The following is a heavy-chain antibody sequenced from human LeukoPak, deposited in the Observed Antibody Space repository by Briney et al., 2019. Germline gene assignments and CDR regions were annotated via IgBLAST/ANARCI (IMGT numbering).Heavy chain of an antibody. J-gene: IGHJ3*02. CDR1: GYTFTSYG. CDR2: ISGYNGNT. V-gene: IGHV1-18*01. CDR3: ARGLVVLGATSWAFDI. D-gene: IGHD2-15*01. Sequence: GASVNVSCKASGYTFTSYGITWVRQAPGQGLEWMGWISGYNGNTNYAQKVQGRVTMTRNTSITTAYMELSSLRSEDTAVYYCARGLVVLGATSWAFDIWGHGAMVTVSS.